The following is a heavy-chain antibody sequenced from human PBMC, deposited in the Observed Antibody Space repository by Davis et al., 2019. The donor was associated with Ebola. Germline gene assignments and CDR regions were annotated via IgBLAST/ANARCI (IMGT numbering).Heavy chain of an antibody. CDR2: IFHSGNT. CDR1: GGSIRSTNW. D-gene: IGHD2-21*01. Sequence: MPSETLSLTCAVSGGSIRSTNWWSWVRQPPGKGLEWIGEIFHSGNTKYNPSLKSRVTISVDKSKNQFSLRLTTVTAADTALYFCAREAPTSGGDRDAFDICGQGRMVTVSS. CDR3: AREAPTSGGDRDAFDI. J-gene: IGHJ3*02. V-gene: IGHV4-4*02.